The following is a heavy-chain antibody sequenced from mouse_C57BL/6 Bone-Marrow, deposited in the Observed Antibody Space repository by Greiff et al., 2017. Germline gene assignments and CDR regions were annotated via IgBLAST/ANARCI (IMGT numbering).Heavy chain of an antibody. V-gene: IGHV1-7*01. CDR2: INPSSGYT. CDR3: ARDWALYYFDY. J-gene: IGHJ2*01. D-gene: IGHD4-1*01. CDR1: GYPFTSYW. Sequence: QVQLKQSGAELAKPGASVKLSCKASGYPFTSYWMHWVKQRPGQGLEWIGYINPSSGYTKYNQKFKDKATLTADKSSSTAYMQLSSLTYEDSAVYYCARDWALYYFDYWGQGTTLTVSS.